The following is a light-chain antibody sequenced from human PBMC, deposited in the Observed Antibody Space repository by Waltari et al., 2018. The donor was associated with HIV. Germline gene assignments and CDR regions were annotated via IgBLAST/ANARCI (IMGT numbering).Light chain of an antibody. Sequence: SYVLTKPPSVSVAPGQTAKLTCAGNNIGTKSVHWYQQKPGQAPVLVVYDDIDRPSGIPERFSGSNSGNTATLTISRVEAGDEADYYCQVWDSSSDHWVFGGGTKLSVL. V-gene: IGLV3-21*02. CDR3: QVWDSSSDHWV. J-gene: IGLJ3*02. CDR2: DDI. CDR1: NIGTKS.